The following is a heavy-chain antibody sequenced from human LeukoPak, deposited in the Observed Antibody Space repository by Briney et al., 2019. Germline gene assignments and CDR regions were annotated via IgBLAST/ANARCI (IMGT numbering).Heavy chain of an antibody. D-gene: IGHD3-10*01. Sequence: GESLKISCQASGYSFTSSWIGWARQMPGKGLEWMAIINPGDSDTRYSPSFQGQVTISSDKSISTVYLQWGSLKASDTAMYYCARQPGAGWFDPWGQGTLVTVSS. V-gene: IGHV5-51*01. CDR2: INPGDSDT. CDR3: ARQPGAGWFDP. J-gene: IGHJ5*02. CDR1: GYSFTSSW.